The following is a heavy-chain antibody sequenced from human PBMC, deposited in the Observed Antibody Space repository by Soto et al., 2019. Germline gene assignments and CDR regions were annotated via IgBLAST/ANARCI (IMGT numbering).Heavy chain of an antibody. Sequence: QVQLVQSGAEVKKPGSSVKVSCKASGGTFSSYTISWVRQAPGQGLEWMGRIIPILGIANYAQKFQGRVTXTXDXFTSTAYMELSSLRSEDTAVYYCARVSGDGYTYFDYWGQGTLVTVSS. J-gene: IGHJ4*02. CDR2: IIPILGIA. V-gene: IGHV1-69*02. CDR3: ARVSGDGYTYFDY. D-gene: IGHD5-12*01. CDR1: GGTFSSYT.